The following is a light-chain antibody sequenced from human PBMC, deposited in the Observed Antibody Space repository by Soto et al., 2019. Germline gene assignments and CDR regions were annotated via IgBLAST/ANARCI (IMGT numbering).Light chain of an antibody. CDR1: QGINNY. Sequence: DIQMTQSPSTLSASVGDRVTITCRASQGINNYLAWYQLKPGRAPKVLIYDASSLQGGVPSRFSGSRSGTEFTLTISSVQPDDFATCYCQQYNDYALYSFGQGTRLEIK. J-gene: IGKJ2*03. V-gene: IGKV1-5*01. CDR2: DAS. CDR3: QQYNDYALYS.